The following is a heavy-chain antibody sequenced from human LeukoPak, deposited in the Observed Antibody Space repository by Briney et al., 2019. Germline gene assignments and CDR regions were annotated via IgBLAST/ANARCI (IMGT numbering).Heavy chain of an antibody. CDR3: VSGVAMDV. Sequence: GGSLRLSCAASGFTFSSYEMNWVRQAPGTGLEWLAFINSRNTIYYADSVRGRFTISRDNAKNSLYLQMNSLTVEDTAVYYCVSGVAMDVWGQGTTVTVSS. J-gene: IGHJ6*02. V-gene: IGHV3-48*03. CDR1: GFTFSSYE. CDR2: INSRNTI. D-gene: IGHD3-10*01.